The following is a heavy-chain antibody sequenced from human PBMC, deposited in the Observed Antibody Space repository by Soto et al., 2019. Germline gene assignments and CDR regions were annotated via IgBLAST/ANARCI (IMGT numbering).Heavy chain of an antibody. Sequence: EVQLLESGGGSVQPGGSLRLSCAASGFTFTNYAMNWVRQASGKGLEWVAAISASGGSTFHADSLLGCFSISRDDSKNTLYLHMNSLSAEDTDVYYCASAPGGYYSSFFEYWGQGTLVTVSS. CDR1: GFTFTNYA. CDR3: ASAPGGYYSSFFEY. D-gene: IGHD3-22*01. J-gene: IGHJ4*02. V-gene: IGHV3-23*01. CDR2: ISASGGST.